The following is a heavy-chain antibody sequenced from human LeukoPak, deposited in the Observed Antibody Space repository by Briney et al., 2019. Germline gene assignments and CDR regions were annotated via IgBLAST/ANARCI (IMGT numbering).Heavy chain of an antibody. CDR3: ARGKVAGIVVAAFDI. CDR2: INPNSGGT. Sequence: ASVKVSCKASGYTFTGYYMHWVRQAPGQGLEWMGWINPNSGGTNYAQKFQGRVTMTRDTSISTAYMELSRLRSDDTAVYYCARGKVAGIVVAAFDIWGQGTMVTVSS. D-gene: IGHD3-22*01. CDR1: GYTFTGYY. V-gene: IGHV1-2*02. J-gene: IGHJ3*02.